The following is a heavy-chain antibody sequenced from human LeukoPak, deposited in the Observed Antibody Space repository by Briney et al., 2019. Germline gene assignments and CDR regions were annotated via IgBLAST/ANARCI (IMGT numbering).Heavy chain of an antibody. D-gene: IGHD3-10*01. CDR3: ARGPGGYYFDY. CDR2: IYYSGST. CDR1: GGSISNYY. Sequence: SETLSLTCTVSGGSISNYYWSWIRQPPGKGLEWIGYIYYSGSTNCSPSLKSRVTISVDTSKNQFSVKLTSVTAADTAVYYCARGPGGYYFDYWGQGTLVTVSS. V-gene: IGHV4-59*12. J-gene: IGHJ4*02.